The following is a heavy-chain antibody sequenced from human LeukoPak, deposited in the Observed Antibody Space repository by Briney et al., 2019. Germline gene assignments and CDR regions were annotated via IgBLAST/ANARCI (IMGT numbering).Heavy chain of an antibody. CDR1: GFTFSSYN. Sequence: GGSLRLSCAASGFTFSSYNMNWVRQAPGKGLEWVSYISDSSTTVYYADSVKGRFTISRDNAKNSLYLQMNGLRAEDTAVYYCVYSGDYEKGYWGQGTLVTVSS. D-gene: IGHD4-17*01. CDR2: ISDSSTTV. V-gene: IGHV3-48*01. J-gene: IGHJ4*02. CDR3: VYSGDYEKGY.